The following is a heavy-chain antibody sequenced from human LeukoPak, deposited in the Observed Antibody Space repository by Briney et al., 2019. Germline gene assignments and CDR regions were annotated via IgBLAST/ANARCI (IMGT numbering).Heavy chain of an antibody. V-gene: IGHV3-23*01. Sequence: GGSLRLSCAASGFTFSSYAMSWVRQAPGKRLEWVSAISGSGGSTYYADSVKGRFTISRDNSKNTLYLQMNSLRAEDTAVYYCAKDLVVPAAMYKQQLVGFDYWGQGTLVTVSS. D-gene: IGHD2-2*01. CDR3: AKDLVVPAAMYKQQLVGFDY. J-gene: IGHJ4*02. CDR2: ISGSGGST. CDR1: GFTFSSYA.